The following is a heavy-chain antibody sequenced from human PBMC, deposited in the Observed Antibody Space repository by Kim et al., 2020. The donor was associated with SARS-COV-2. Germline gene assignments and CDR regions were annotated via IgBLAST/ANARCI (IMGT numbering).Heavy chain of an antibody. D-gene: IGHD1-7*01. V-gene: IGHV3-64D*06. J-gene: IGHJ4*02. Sequence: GGSLRLSCSASGFTFSDYAIHWVRRAPGMGLQWVSATTSDGDGSFYADSVKDRFSIFRDNSNNTLFLQMSGLRIEDTAIYYCVRYGRNYGAGHWGQGTLVTFS. CDR3: VRYGRNYGAGH. CDR1: GFTFSDYA. CDR2: TTSDGDGS.